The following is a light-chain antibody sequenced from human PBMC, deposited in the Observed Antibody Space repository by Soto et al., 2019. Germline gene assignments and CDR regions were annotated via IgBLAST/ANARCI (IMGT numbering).Light chain of an antibody. J-gene: IGKJ3*01. CDR3: QQSYSTPF. Sequence: DIQMTQSPSSLSASVGDRVTITCRASQSISSYLNWYQQKPGKAPKLLIYAASSLQSGVPSRFSGSGSRTDFTLTISSLQPEDFATYYCQQSYSTPFFGPGTKVDIK. V-gene: IGKV1-39*01. CDR2: AAS. CDR1: QSISSY.